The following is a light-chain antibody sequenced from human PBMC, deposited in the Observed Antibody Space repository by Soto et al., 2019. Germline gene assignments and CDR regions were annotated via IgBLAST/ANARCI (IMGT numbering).Light chain of an antibody. V-gene: IGKV1-33*01. J-gene: IGKJ2*01. CDR1: QDISNY. Sequence: DIQMSQSPSSLSASVGDRVTITCQASQDISNYLNWYQHKPGKAPKLLIFRASNLETGVPSRFRGGGSGTHFTFTSSSLQPEDIATYYCQQYDNLPSYTFGPGTKLEIK. CDR2: RAS. CDR3: QQYDNLPSYT.